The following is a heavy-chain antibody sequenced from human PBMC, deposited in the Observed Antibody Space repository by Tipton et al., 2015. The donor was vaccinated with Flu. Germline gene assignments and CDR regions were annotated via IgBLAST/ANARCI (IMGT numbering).Heavy chain of an antibody. CDR1: GVSVETYY. V-gene: IGHV4-4*09. J-gene: IGHJ5*01. Sequence: TLSLTCTVSGVSVETYYWTWIRQPPGKGLEWIGYVYSSGSSNFNPSLTSRVTISVDTAKNQFSLELRSVTAADTAVYFCARRDYSNYVSEPKNWFDSWGQGTLVTVSS. D-gene: IGHD4-11*01. CDR2: VYSSGSS. CDR3: ARRDYSNYVSEPKNWFDS.